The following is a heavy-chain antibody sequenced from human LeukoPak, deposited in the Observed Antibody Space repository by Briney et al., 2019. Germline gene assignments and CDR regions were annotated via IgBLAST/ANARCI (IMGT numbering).Heavy chain of an antibody. CDR3: ARGEMATIFFDY. Sequence: GKPLKTSGRAGGNSFTGNGFGGGRQMPGKAVEGMGIIYPGDSDTRYSPSFQGQVTISADKSISTAYLQWSSLKASDTAMYYCARGEMATIFFDYWGQGTLVTVSS. CDR2: IYPGDSDT. CDR1: GNSFTGNG. V-gene: IGHV5-51*01. D-gene: IGHD5-24*01. J-gene: IGHJ4*02.